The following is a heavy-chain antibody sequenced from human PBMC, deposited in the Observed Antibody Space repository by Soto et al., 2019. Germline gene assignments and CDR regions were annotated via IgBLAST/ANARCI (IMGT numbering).Heavy chain of an antibody. CDR3: ARRIVSTETFDY. V-gene: IGHV4-59*08. Sequence: PSETLSLTCTVSGASITTDYLSWIRQPPKKGLEYIAYISDRGTTNYNPSLNSRVTISLGTSKSQFSLRLTSVTAADTAIYYCARRIVSTETFDYWGQGTLVTVSS. CDR2: ISDRGTT. D-gene: IGHD5-12*01. J-gene: IGHJ4*02. CDR1: GASITTDY.